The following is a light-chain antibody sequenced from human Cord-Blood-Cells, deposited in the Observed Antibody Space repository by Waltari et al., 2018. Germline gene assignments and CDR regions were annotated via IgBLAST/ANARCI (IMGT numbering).Light chain of an antibody. V-gene: IGLV3-25*03. Sequence: SYELPQPPSAALHPGQNPRSTCSGDSLPRQDAYWYQQKPGQAPVFVIYKDSERPSGIPERFSGSSSGKTATLTISGVQAEDGADYYCQSAESSGTYVVFGGGTKLTVL. J-gene: IGLJ2*01. CDR2: KDS. CDR3: QSAESSGTYVV. CDR1: SLPRQD.